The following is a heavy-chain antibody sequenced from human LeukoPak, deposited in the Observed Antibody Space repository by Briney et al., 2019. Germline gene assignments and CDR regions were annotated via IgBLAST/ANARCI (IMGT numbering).Heavy chain of an antibody. D-gene: IGHD3-10*01. CDR1: GGSISSYY. CDR2: IYTSGST. Sequence: SETLSLTCTVSGGSISSYYWSWIRQPPGKGLEWIGRIYTSGSTNYNPSLKSRVTMSVDTSKNQFSLKLSSVTAADTAVYYCARDVYYYGSGSYSVYYFDYWGQGTLVTVSS. J-gene: IGHJ4*02. CDR3: ARDVYYYGSGSYSVYYFDY. V-gene: IGHV4-4*07.